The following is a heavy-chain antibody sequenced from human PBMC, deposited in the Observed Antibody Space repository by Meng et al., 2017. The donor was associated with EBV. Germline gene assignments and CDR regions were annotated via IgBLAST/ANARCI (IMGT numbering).Heavy chain of an antibody. Sequence: GQGGRSGAEVKKPGASVKVSCKASGYTLSSYGISWVRHGHGQGLEWMGWISGYNGKTNYAQKFQGRVTMTTDTSTSTAYMELRSLRSDDTAVYYCARGLDYFDYWGQGTLVTVSS. CDR1: GYTLSSYG. CDR2: ISGYNGKT. J-gene: IGHJ4*02. V-gene: IGHV1-18*01. CDR3: ARGLDYFDY.